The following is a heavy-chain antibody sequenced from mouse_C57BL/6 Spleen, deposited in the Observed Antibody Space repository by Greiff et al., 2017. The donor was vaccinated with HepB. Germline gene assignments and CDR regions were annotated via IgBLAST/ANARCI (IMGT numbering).Heavy chain of an antibody. CDR1: GYTFTSYW. CDR3: AREDYGSSSRYFDV. J-gene: IGHJ1*03. Sequence: VKLQQPGAELVKPGASVKLSCKASGYTFTSYWMHWVKQRPGQGLEWIGMIHPNSGSTNYNEKFKSKATLTVDKSSSTAYMQLSSLTSEDSAVYYCAREDYGSSSRYFDVWGTGTTVTVSS. CDR2: IHPNSGST. V-gene: IGHV1-64*01. D-gene: IGHD1-1*01.